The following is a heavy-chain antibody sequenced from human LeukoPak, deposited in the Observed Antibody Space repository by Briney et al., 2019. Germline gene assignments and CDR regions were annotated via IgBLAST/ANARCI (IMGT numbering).Heavy chain of an antibody. CDR1: GASISDYY. Sequence: SETLSLTCTVSGASISDYYWSWIRQPPGKGLEWIGYIYYTGTTNYSPSLRSRVTISVDTSKNQFSLKLSSVTAADTAVYYCASFSSGWGTFDYWGQGTLVTVSS. V-gene: IGHV4-59*12. D-gene: IGHD6-19*01. CDR3: ASFSSGWGTFDY. J-gene: IGHJ4*02. CDR2: IYYTGTT.